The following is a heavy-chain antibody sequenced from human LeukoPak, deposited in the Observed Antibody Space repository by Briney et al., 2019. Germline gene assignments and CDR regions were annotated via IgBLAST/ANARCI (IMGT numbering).Heavy chain of an antibody. V-gene: IGHV3-53*04. J-gene: IGHJ4*02. D-gene: IGHD3-3*01. CDR2: IYSGGST. CDR1: GFTVSSNY. Sequence: GGSLRLSCAASGFTVSSNYMSWVRRAPGKGLEWVSVIYSGGSTYYADSVKGRFTISRHNSKNTLYLQMNSLRAEDTAVYYCAREFKDFWSGYRHFGYWGQGTLVTVSS. CDR3: AREFKDFWSGYRHFGY.